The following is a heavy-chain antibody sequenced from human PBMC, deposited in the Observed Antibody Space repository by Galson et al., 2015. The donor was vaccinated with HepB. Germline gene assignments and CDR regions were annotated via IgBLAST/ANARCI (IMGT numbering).Heavy chain of an antibody. CDR2: IDPSDSYT. J-gene: IGHJ4*02. CDR1: GYSSTSYW. Sequence: QSGAEVKKPGESLRISCTGSGYSSTSYWISWVRQMPGKGLEWMGRIDPSDSYTNYSPSFQGHVTISADKSISTAYLQWSSLKASDTAMYYCARGLVGHGYSSGWYYWGQGTLATVSS. V-gene: IGHV5-10-1*01. CDR3: ARGLVGHGYSSGWYY. D-gene: IGHD6-19*01.